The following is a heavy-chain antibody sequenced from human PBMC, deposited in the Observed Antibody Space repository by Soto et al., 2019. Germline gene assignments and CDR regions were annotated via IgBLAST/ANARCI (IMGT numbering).Heavy chain of an antibody. CDR1: GGSSSSERYY. V-gene: IGHV4-31*11. CDR2: IFYSGRT. CDR3: ARAPTTEGYNLDY. D-gene: IGHD4-4*01. Sequence: TLALTCAVSGGSSSSERYYWRWIRQHPGKGLEWIGYIFYSGRTYYNPSLKSRVAISVDTSKNQFSLNLTSMTAADTAVYFCARAPTTEGYNLDYWGPGTPVTVSS. J-gene: IGHJ4*02.